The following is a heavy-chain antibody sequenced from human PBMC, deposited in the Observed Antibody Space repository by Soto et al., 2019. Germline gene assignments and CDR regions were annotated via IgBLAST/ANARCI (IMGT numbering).Heavy chain of an antibody. D-gene: IGHD2-21*02. CDR2: IYYTGNT. CDR1: GGSISSGGTGSY. V-gene: IGHV4-31*03. CDR3: ARGGHIAVVTASFDY. J-gene: IGHJ4*02. Sequence: SETLSLTCTVSGGSISSGGTGSYWTWIRQLPGKGLEWIGYIYYTGNTYYNPSLKSRPTISIDTSENQFSLKLTSVTAADTALYYCARGGHIAVVTASFDYWDQGTLVTVSS.